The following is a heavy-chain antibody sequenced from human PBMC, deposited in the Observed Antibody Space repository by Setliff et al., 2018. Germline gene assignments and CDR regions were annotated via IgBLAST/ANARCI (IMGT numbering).Heavy chain of an antibody. CDR2: INHSGST. CDR3: ARAGNIAVAGKALDY. D-gene: IGHD6-19*01. CDR1: GGSFSGYY. Sequence: SETLSLTCAVYGGSFSGYYWSWIRQPPGKGLEWIGEINHSGSTNYNPSLKSRVTISVDTSKNQFSLQLNSVTPEDTAVYYCARAGNIAVAGKALDYWGQGTLVTVS. J-gene: IGHJ4*02. V-gene: IGHV4-34*01.